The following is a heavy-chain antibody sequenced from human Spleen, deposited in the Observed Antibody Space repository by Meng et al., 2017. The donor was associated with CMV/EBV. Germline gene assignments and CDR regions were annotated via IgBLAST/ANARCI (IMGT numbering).Heavy chain of an antibody. D-gene: IGHD3-10*01. J-gene: IGHJ4*02. CDR1: GFSLWTTGAG. Sequence: SGPTLVKPTQTLTLTCSFSGFSLWTTGAGVGWIRQPPGKALEWLALIFWNGDKRYSPSLKNRLTITKDTSGNRVVLEMTNLDPVDTATYYCSHSARYYSSGIPYDPFDYWGQGTLVTVSS. CDR2: IFWNGDK. V-gene: IGHV2-5*01. CDR3: SHSARYYSSGIPYDPFDY.